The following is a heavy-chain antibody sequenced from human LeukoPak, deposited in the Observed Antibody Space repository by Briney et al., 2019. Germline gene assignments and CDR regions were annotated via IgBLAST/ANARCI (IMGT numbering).Heavy chain of an antibody. Sequence: SVKVSCKASGGTFSSYAISWVRQAPGQGLEWMGGIIPIFGTANYAQKFQGRVTITADESTSTAYMELSSLRSEDTAVYYCAKDKGAVADYYFDYWGQGTLVTVSS. J-gene: IGHJ4*02. D-gene: IGHD6-19*01. V-gene: IGHV1-69*01. CDR1: GGTFSSYA. CDR2: IIPIFGTA. CDR3: AKDKGAVADYYFDY.